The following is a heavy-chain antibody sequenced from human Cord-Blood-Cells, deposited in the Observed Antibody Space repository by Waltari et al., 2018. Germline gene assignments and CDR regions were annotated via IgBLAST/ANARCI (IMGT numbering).Heavy chain of an antibody. J-gene: IGHJ6*02. D-gene: IGHD2-2*02. CDR1: GGSFSGYY. CDR2: INHSGST. Sequence: QVQLQQWGAGLLKPSETLSLTCAVYGGSFSGYYWRWIRQPPGKGLEWIGEINHSGSTNYNPSLKSRVTISVDTSKNQFSLKLSSVTAADTAVYYCARGYCSSTSCYTPFYYYYGMDVWGQGTTVTVSS. V-gene: IGHV4-34*01. CDR3: ARGYCSSTSCYTPFYYYYGMDV.